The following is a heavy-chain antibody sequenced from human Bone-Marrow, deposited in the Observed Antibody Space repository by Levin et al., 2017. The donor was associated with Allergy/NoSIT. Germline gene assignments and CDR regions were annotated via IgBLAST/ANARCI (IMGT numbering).Heavy chain of an antibody. J-gene: IGHJ6*02. CDR2: MNPNSGNT. CDR1: GYTFTSYD. Sequence: GASVKVSCKASGYTFTSYDINWVRQATGQGLEWMGWMNPNSGNTGYAQKFQGRVTMTRNTSISTAYMELSSLRSEDTAVYYCATLNHRIAAAGRSLRYYYYGMDVWGQGTTVTVSS. V-gene: IGHV1-8*01. D-gene: IGHD6-13*01. CDR3: ATLNHRIAAAGRSLRYYYYGMDV.